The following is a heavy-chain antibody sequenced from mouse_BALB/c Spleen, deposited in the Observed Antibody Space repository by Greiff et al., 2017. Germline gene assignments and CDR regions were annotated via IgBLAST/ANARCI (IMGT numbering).Heavy chain of an antibody. V-gene: IGHV3-8*02. CDR3: ASLDYGSSPAWFAY. J-gene: IGHJ3*01. CDR1: GDSITSGY. CDR2: ISYSGST. D-gene: IGHD1-1*01. Sequence: EVQVVESGPSLVKPSQTLSLTCSVTGDSITSGYWNWIRKFPGNKLEYMGYISYSGSTYYNPSLKSRISITRDTSKNQYYLQLNSVTTEDTATYYCASLDYGSSPAWFAYWGQGTLVTVSA.